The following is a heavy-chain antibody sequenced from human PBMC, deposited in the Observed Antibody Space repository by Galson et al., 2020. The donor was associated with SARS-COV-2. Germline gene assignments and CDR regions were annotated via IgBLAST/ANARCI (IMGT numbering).Heavy chain of an antibody. CDR3: ARDGWLQLGGYFDY. Sequence: GGYLRLSCAASGFTFSSYEMNWVRQAPGKGLEWVSYISSSGSTIYYADSVKGRFTISRDNAKNSLYLQMNSLRAEDTAVYYCARDGWLQLGGYFDYWGQGTLVTVSS. CDR2: ISSSGSTI. CDR1: GFTFSSYE. D-gene: IGHD5-12*01. J-gene: IGHJ4*02. V-gene: IGHV3-48*03.